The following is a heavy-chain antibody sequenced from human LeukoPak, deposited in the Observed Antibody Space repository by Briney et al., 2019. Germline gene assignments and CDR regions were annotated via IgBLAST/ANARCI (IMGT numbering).Heavy chain of an antibody. CDR2: MSSSGSNI. CDR3: ARDLGDSGSFNGYY. Sequence: GGSLRLSCAASGFTFRDYYMSWIRQAPGKGLEWVSYMSSSGSNIYYADSVKGRSTISRDNAKNSLYLQMNSLRAEDTAVYYCARDLGDSGSFNGYYWGQGTLVTVSS. CDR1: GFTFRDYY. D-gene: IGHD3-10*01. V-gene: IGHV3-11*01. J-gene: IGHJ4*02.